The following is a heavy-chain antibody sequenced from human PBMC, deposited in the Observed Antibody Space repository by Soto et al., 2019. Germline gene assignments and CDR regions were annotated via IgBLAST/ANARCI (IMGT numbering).Heavy chain of an antibody. Sequence: GGSLRLSCAASGFTFSSRGMHWVRQAPGKGLEWVSFIGDDGSNKYYEDSVKVRFTIYRDNSKNALYLHMNSLRAEDTAVYYCARDVSAGSPDLGHXWGQGTMVAVSX. V-gene: IGHV3-30*02. J-gene: IGHJ4*02. CDR2: IGDDGSNK. CDR3: ARDVSAGSPDLGHX. D-gene: IGHD1-1*01. CDR1: GFTFSSRG.